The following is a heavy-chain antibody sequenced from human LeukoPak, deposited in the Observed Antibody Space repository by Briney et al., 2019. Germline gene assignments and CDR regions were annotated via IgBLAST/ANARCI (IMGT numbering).Heavy chain of an antibody. CDR1: GFTLSNSA. Sequence: PGGSLRLSCAASGFTLSNSAMSWVHQAPGKGLEWVSGFSGPGKTYYADSVKGRFTISRDTSKSTLYLQINSLRAEDTAVYYCAKAWWSTSSGGDSFGIWGQGTMVTVSS. CDR3: AKAWWSTSSGGDSFGI. D-gene: IGHD6-6*01. V-gene: IGHV3-23*01. J-gene: IGHJ3*02. CDR2: FSGPGKT.